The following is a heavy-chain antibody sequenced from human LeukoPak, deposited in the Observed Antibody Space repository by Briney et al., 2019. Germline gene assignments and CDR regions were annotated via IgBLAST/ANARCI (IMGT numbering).Heavy chain of an antibody. CDR3: ARATNYYGSSGYYPRPHFDY. Sequence: SETLSLTCTVSGGSISSYYWSWIRQPPGKGLEWIGYIYYSGSTHYNPSLKSRVTISVDTSKNQFSLKLSSLTAADTAVYYCARATNYYGSSGYYPRPHFDYWGRGTLVTVSS. J-gene: IGHJ4*02. CDR2: IYYSGST. V-gene: IGHV4-59*01. CDR1: GGSISSYY. D-gene: IGHD3-22*01.